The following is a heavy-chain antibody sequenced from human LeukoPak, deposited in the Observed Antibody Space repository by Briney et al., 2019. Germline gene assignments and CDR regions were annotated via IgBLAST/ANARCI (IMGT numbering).Heavy chain of an antibody. J-gene: IGHJ4*02. CDR3: TRPDYYRRAESYGGDY. V-gene: IGHV3-48*01. D-gene: IGHD3-16*01. CDR2: IGSNFETI. CDR1: GFAFSSYA. Sequence: GGSLRLSCVASGFAFSSYAMNWVRQAPEKGLEWVSYIGSNFETIYSDSVKGRFTISRDNAKNSLSLQMNSLRADDTAVYYCTRPDYYRRAESYGGDYWGQGTLVTVSS.